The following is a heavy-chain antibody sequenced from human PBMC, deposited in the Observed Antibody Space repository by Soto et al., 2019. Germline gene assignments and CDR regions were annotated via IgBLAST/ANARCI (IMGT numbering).Heavy chain of an antibody. CDR3: TRLETDY. Sequence: ASVTVSCKASGYTSTTYTMHWVRQAPGQRLEWMGWINGGNGNTKYSQKFQGRVTFTRDTFASTAYMELSSLRSEDTAVYNCTRLETDYWGQGTLVTVSS. CDR2: INGGNGNT. J-gene: IGHJ4*02. CDR1: GYTSTTYT. V-gene: IGHV1-3*01.